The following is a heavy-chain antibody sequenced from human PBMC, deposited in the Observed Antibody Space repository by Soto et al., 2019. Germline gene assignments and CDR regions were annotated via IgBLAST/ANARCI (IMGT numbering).Heavy chain of an antibody. Sequence: APVEVSCKASGYTFSRYGISWVGHGPGQGLEWMGWISAYNGNTNYAQKLQGRVTMTTDTSTSTAYMELRSLRSDDTAVYYCARGADYDFWSGYPSWGQGTLVTVSS. CDR1: GYTFSRYG. V-gene: IGHV1-18*01. CDR2: ISAYNGNT. CDR3: ARGADYDFWSGYPS. J-gene: IGHJ5*02. D-gene: IGHD3-3*01.